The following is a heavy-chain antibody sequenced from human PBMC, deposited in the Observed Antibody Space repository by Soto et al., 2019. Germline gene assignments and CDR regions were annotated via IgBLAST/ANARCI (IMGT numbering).Heavy chain of an antibody. CDR2: ISAYNGNT. CDR1: GYTFTSYG. Sequence: GASVKVSCKASGYTFTSYGISWVRQAPGQGLEWMGWISAYNGNTNYAQKLQGRVTMTTDTSTSTAYMELRSLRSDDTAVYYCARVPGVGSGSYYLNWFDPWGQGTLVTVSS. J-gene: IGHJ5*02. D-gene: IGHD3-10*01. CDR3: ARVPGVGSGSYYLNWFDP. V-gene: IGHV1-18*01.